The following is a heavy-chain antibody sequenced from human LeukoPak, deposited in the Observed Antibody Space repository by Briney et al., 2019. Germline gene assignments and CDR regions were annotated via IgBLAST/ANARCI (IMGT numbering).Heavy chain of an antibody. V-gene: IGHV1-2*02. CDR1: GYTFTDYY. J-gene: IGHJ4*02. CDR3: SRLHEGGIWSGYFH. CDR2: LNPKTGGT. D-gene: IGHD3-3*01. Sequence: ASVKVSCKASGYTFTDYYIHWVRHAPRQGLEWMGFLNPKTGGTNYDPKFQGRVTMTRDTSISPASLELGSLNSDDTAVYYCSRLHEGGIWSGYFHWGQGTLVTVSS.